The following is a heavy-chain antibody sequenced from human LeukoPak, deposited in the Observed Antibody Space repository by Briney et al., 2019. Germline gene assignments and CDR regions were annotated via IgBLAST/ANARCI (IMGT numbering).Heavy chain of an antibody. V-gene: IGHV3-30-3*01. CDR2: ISYDGSNK. CDR3: ARDLLSGYSYGYDYNRFDP. J-gene: IGHJ5*02. CDR1: GFTFSSYA. D-gene: IGHD5-18*01. Sequence: GRSLRLSCAASGFTFSSYAMHWVRQAPGKGLEWVAVISYDGSNKYYADSVKGRFTISRDNSKNALYLQMNSLRAEDTAVYYCARDLLSGYSYGYDYNRFDPWGQGTLVTVSS.